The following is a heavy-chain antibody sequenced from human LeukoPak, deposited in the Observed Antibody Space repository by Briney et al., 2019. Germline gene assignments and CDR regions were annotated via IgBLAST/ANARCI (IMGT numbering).Heavy chain of an antibody. Sequence: PGGSLRLSCAASGVTFSSYSMNWVRQAPGKGVEGGSYISSSSSTIYYADSVKGRFPISRDNAKNSLYLQMNSLRDEDTAVYYCARAPAYYYDSSGPNNDYWGQGTLVTVSS. CDR3: ARAPAYYYDSSGPNNDY. D-gene: IGHD3-22*01. J-gene: IGHJ4*02. V-gene: IGHV3-48*02. CDR1: GVTFSSYS. CDR2: ISSSSSTI.